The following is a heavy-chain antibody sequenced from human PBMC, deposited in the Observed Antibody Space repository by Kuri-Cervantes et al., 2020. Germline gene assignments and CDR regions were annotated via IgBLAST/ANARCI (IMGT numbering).Heavy chain of an antibody. D-gene: IGHD3-16*01. CDR3: ASPKGSDGGAFDI. CDR2: IYPGDSDT. V-gene: IGHV5-51*01. CDR1: GYSFTTYW. Sequence: KVSCKGSGYSFTTYWIGWVRQVPGEGLEWMGIIYPGDSDTRYSPSFQGQVTIPADKSISTAYLQWSSLKASDTAMYYCASPKGSDGGAFDIWGQGTMVTVSS. J-gene: IGHJ3*02.